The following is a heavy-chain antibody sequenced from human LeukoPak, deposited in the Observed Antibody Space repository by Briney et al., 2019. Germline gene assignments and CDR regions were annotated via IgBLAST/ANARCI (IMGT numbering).Heavy chain of an antibody. Sequence: KSGGSLRLSCAASGFTFSSYAMSWVRQAPGKGLEWIGNIYYSGSTYYNPSLKSRATISVDTSKNQFSLKLSSVTAAETAVYYCASGVVVITTRPFDYWGQGTLVTVSS. CDR1: GFTFSSYA. CDR2: IYYSGST. CDR3: ASGVVVITTRPFDY. D-gene: IGHD3-22*01. V-gene: IGHV4-59*04. J-gene: IGHJ4*02.